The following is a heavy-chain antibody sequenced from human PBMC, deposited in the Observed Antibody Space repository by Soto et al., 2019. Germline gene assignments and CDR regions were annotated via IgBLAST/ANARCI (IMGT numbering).Heavy chain of an antibody. J-gene: IGHJ4*02. D-gene: IGHD3-10*01. Sequence: ASVKLSCKECGYTFTSNYMHWVRQAPKQGLEWMGIINPSGGSTSYAQKFQGRVTMTRDTSTSTVYMELSSLRSEDTAVYYCAREIDGSGSYPLTNYWGQGTLVTVSS. CDR2: INPSGGST. CDR3: AREIDGSGSYPLTNY. CDR1: GYTFTSNY. V-gene: IGHV1-46*01.